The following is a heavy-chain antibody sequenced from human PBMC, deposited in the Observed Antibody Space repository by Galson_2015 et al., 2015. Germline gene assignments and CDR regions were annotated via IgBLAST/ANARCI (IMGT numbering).Heavy chain of an antibody. CDR3: RIWFGELLSFDY. V-gene: IGHV4-4*02. CDR1: GGSISSSNW. CDR2: IYHSGST. D-gene: IGHD3-10*01. Sequence: LSLTCSVSGGSISSSNWWSWVRQPPGKGLEWIGEIYHSGSTNYNPSLKSRVTISVDKSKNQFSLKLSSVTAADTAVYYCRIWFGELLSFDYWGQGTLVTVSS. J-gene: IGHJ4*02.